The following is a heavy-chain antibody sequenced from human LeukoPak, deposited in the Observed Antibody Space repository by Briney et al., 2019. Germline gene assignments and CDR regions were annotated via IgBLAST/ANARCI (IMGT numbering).Heavy chain of an antibody. CDR1: GGSFSGYY. V-gene: IGHV4-34*01. CDR2: INHSGST. D-gene: IGHD3-22*01. J-gene: IGHJ4*02. Sequence: PSETLSLTCAVYGGSFSGYYWSWIRQPPGKGLEWIGEINHSGSTNYNPSLKSRVTISVDTSKNQFSLKLSSVTAADTAVYYCASSPLYYYDSSGYYSYWGQRTLVTVSS. CDR3: ASSPLYYYDSSGYYSY.